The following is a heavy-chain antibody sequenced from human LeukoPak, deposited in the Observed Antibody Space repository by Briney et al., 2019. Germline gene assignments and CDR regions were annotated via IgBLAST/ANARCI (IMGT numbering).Heavy chain of an antibody. CDR3: ASLMATISNPRDY. V-gene: IGHV1-2*02. CDR1: GYTFTGYY. D-gene: IGHD5-24*01. CDR2: INPNSGGT. Sequence: GASVKVSCKASGYTFTGYYMHWVRQAPGQGLEWMGWINPNSGGTNYAQKFQGRVTMTRDTSISTAYMELSRLRSDDTAVYYCASLMATISNPRDYWGQGTLVTVSS. J-gene: IGHJ4*02.